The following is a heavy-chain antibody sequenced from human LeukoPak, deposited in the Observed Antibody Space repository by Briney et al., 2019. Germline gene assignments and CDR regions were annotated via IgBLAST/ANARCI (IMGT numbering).Heavy chain of an antibody. V-gene: IGHV3-33*01. D-gene: IGHD3-9*01. CDR3: ARDQEKETGTGAFDI. J-gene: IGHJ3*02. CDR1: GFTFSSYG. Sequence: GGSLRLSRAASGFTFSSYGMHWVRQAPGKGLEWVAVIWYDGSNKYYADSVKGRFTISRDNSKNTLYLQMNSLRAEDTAVYYCARDQEKETGTGAFDIWGQGTMVTVSS. CDR2: IWYDGSNK.